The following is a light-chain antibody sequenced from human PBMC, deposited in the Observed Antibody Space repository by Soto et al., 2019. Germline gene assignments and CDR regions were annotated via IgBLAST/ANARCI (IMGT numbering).Light chain of an antibody. CDR2: DVS. CDR3: CLYAVTFYV. CDR1: SSDVGTYDF. J-gene: IGLJ1*01. V-gene: IGLV2-11*01. Sequence: QSVLTQPRSVSGSPGQSVTISCTGTSSDVGTYDFVSWYQQHPGKAPRLMIFDVSERPSGVPDRFSGSKSGNTASLTISGLQAEDEDDYYCCLYAVTFYVSGTGTKVTVL.